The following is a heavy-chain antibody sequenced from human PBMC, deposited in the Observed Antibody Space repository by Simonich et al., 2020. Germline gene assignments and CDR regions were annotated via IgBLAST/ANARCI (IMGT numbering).Heavy chain of an antibody. CDR1: GFTFSSYS. J-gene: IGHJ6*02. CDR2: ISSSSSYI. Sequence: EVQLVESGGGLVKPGGSLRLSGAASGFTFSSYSMNWVRQAPGKGLEWVSSISSSSSYIYYEDSVKGRFTISNDNSKNSLYLQMNSLRAEDTAVYYCAGGVYCSSTSCSTYYYYGMDVWGQGTTVTVSS. V-gene: IGHV3-21*01. CDR3: AGGVYCSSTSCSTYYYYGMDV. D-gene: IGHD2-2*01.